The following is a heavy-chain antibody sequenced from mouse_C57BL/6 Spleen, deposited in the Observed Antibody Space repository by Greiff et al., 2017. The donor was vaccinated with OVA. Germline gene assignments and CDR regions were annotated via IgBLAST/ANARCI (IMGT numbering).Heavy chain of an antibody. CDR2: INPNYGTT. V-gene: IGHV1-39*01. CDR3: ASEGYYDSDAGFAY. D-gene: IGHD2-4*01. Sequence: VQLKQSGPELVKPGASVKISCKASGYSFTDYNMNWVKQSNGKSLEWIGVINPNYGTTSYNQKFKGKATLTVDQSSSTAYMQLNSLTSEDSAVYYCASEGYYDSDAGFAYWGQRTLVTVSA. CDR1: GYSFTDYN. J-gene: IGHJ3*01.